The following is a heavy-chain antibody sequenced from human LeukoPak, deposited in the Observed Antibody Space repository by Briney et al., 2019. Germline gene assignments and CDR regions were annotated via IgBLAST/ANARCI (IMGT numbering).Heavy chain of an antibody. CDR3: ARDYYYYMDV. CDR1: GFTFSRYL. CDR2: IKQDESDK. Sequence: GGSLRLSCAASGFTFSRYLMTWARQAPGKGLEWVANIKQDESDKYYVDSVKGRFAISRDNAKNSLYLQMNSLRVEDTAVYYCARDYYYYMDVWGKGTTVTVSS. J-gene: IGHJ6*03. V-gene: IGHV3-7*01.